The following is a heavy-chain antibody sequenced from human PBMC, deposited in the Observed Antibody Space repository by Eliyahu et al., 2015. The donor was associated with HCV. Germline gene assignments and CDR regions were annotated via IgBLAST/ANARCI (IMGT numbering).Heavy chain of an antibody. D-gene: IGHD6-13*01. V-gene: IGHV3-23*01. Sequence: EVQLLESGGGLVQPGGSLRLSCAASGFTFSSYAMSWVRQAPGKGLEWVSAISGSGGSTYYADSVKGRFTISRDNSKNTLYLQMNSLRAEDTAVYYCAKVAAAGGYYYYYMDVWGKGTTVTVSS. CDR1: GFTFSSYA. CDR3: AKVAAAGGYYYYYMDV. CDR2: ISGSGGST. J-gene: IGHJ6*03.